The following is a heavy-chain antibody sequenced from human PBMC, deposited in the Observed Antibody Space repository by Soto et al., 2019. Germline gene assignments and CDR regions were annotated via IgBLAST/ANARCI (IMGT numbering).Heavy chain of an antibody. D-gene: IGHD5-18*01. Sequence: GGSLRLSCAASGFSFSRYLMTWVRQTPGQGLEWVSSISGRGDATYYADSVKGRFTISRDNAKNSLYLQMNSLRAEDTAVYYCARDSGYSYGPLDYWGQGTLVTVSS. CDR1: GFSFSRYL. CDR2: ISGRGDAT. J-gene: IGHJ4*02. CDR3: ARDSGYSYGPLDY. V-gene: IGHV3-48*01.